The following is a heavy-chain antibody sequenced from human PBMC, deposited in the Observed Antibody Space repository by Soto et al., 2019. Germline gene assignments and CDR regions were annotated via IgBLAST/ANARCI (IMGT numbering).Heavy chain of an antibody. D-gene: IGHD3-10*01. CDR1: GGSSSRWAPY. CDR2: IYYSGST. V-gene: IGHV4-31*03. CDR3: ARDPYGSAIDH. J-gene: IGHJ4*02. Sequence: SETLSLACPVSGGSSSRWAPYWCWIRQHPGKGLEWIGYIYYSGSTYYNPSLKSRVTISVDTSKNQFSLKLSSVTVADTAVYYCARDPYGSAIDHWGQGTLVTVSS.